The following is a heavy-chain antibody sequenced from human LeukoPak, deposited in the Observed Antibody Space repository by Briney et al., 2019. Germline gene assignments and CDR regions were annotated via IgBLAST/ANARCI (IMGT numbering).Heavy chain of an antibody. J-gene: IGHJ4*02. CDR2: IIPIFGTA. CDR3: ARTEDSSGYYYYFDY. CDR1: GGTFSSYA. Sequence: SVKVSCKASGGTFSSYAISWVRQAPGQGLEWMGGIIPIFGTANYAQKFQGRVTITADESTSTAYMELSSLRSEDTAVYYCARTEDSSGYYYYFDYWGQGTLVTVSS. D-gene: IGHD3-22*01. V-gene: IGHV1-69*13.